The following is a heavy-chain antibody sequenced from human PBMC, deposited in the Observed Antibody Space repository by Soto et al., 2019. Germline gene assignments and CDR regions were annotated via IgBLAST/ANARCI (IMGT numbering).Heavy chain of an antibody. Sequence: PGGSLRLSCAASGFTFSSYAMHWVRQAPGKGLEWVAVISYDGSNKYYADSVKGRFTISRDNSKNTLYLQMNSLRAEDTAVYYCARQIDDFWSGYTSDYYGMDGWAQGTTVTVSS. CDR2: ISYDGSNK. CDR3: ARQIDDFWSGYTSDYYGMDG. D-gene: IGHD3-3*01. J-gene: IGHJ6*02. CDR1: GFTFSSYA. V-gene: IGHV3-30-3*01.